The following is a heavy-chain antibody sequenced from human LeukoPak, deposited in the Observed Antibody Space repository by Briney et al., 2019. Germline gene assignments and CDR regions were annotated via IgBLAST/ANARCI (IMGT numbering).Heavy chain of an antibody. CDR2: IKQDGSEK. D-gene: IGHD2-2*01. V-gene: IGHV3-7*05. Sequence: GGSLRLSCAASGFTFSSYEMNWVRQAPGKGLEWVANIKQDGSEKYYVDSVKGRFTISRDNAKNTLYLQMNSLRAEDTAVYYCARDQRYCSSSSCPWEPFDYWGQGTLVTVSS. J-gene: IGHJ4*02. CDR1: GFTFSSYE. CDR3: ARDQRYCSSSSCPWEPFDY.